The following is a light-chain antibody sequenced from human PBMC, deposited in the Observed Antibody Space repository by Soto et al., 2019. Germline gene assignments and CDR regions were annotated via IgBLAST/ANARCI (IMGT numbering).Light chain of an antibody. CDR1: SSDVGTFNY. J-gene: IGLJ2*01. CDR3: CSYAGTNTYVV. CDR2: DVT. V-gene: IGLV2-11*01. Sequence: QSALTQPRSVSGSPGQSVTISYNGTSSDVGTFNYVSWYQQHPGKAPKLIIYDVTQRPSGVPDRFSGSKSGNTASLTISGLQSEDEADYFCCSYAGTNTYVVIGGGTNLTVL.